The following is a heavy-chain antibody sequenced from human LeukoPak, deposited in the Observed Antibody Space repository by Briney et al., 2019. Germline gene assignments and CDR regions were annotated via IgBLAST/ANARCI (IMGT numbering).Heavy chain of an antibody. CDR3: ASDKGYSNNYFDY. V-gene: IGHV4-39*02. Sequence: PSETPSLTCAVSGGSISSSNWWSWVRQPPGKGLQWIASIYYSGSTYYNSSLKSRVTISVDTSKNQFSLKLSSMTAADTAVYYCASDKGYSNNYFDYWGQGTLVTVSS. CDR1: GGSISSSNW. CDR2: IYYSGST. D-gene: IGHD6-13*01. J-gene: IGHJ4*02.